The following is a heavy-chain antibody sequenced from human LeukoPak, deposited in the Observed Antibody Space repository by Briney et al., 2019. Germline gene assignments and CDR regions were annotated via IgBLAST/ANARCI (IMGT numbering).Heavy chain of an antibody. V-gene: IGHV3-11*04. J-gene: IGHJ5*02. Sequence: SGGSLRLSCAASGFMFNDYYMSWIRQAPGKGLEWVSYISSSGSIIYYADSVKGRFTISRDNAKNTLYLQMNSLRAEDTAVYYCARGKAAADYWFDPWGQGTLVTVSS. D-gene: IGHD6-13*01. CDR1: GFMFNDYY. CDR3: ARGKAAADYWFDP. CDR2: ISSSGSII.